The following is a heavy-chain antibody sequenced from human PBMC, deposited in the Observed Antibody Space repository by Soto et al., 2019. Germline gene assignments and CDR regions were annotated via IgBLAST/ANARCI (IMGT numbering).Heavy chain of an antibody. V-gene: IGHV5-51*01. CDR1: GYRFPSYW. CDR3: ARSISIAARLDY. Sequence: PGESLKISCKCPGYRFPSYWIGWVRQLPGKGLERMAIPHPGDSHTRNSPSVPGQVTTAAYKSSRHGYLQWSSRKAADTAMYYWARSISIAARLDYWGQGTLVNVPS. D-gene: IGHD6-6*01. CDR2: PHPGDSHT. J-gene: IGHJ4*02.